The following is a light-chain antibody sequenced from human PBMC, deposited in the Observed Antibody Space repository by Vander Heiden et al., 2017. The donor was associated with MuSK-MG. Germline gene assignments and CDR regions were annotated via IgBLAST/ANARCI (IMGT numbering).Light chain of an antibody. V-gene: IGKV4-1*01. Sequence: DIVLTQPPDSLAASLGERTSINCTSSHSLFSPSNKKNYLAWYQKKPGQPPNLLIYWASTRESGVPDRFSGSGSGTDFTLTIDSRQAEDVAIYYCQHDVNTPQAFGQGTKVEIK. CDR3: QHDVNTPQA. J-gene: IGKJ1*01. CDR2: WAS. CDR1: HSLFSPSNKKNY.